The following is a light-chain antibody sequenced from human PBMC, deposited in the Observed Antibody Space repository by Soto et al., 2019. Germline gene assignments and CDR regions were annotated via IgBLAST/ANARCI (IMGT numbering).Light chain of an antibody. CDR1: SSDVGGYNY. Sequence: SVLTQPASVSGSPGQSITISCTGTSSDVGGYNYVSWYQLHPGKAPKLMVYEVSNRPSGVSNRFSGSKSGNTASLTISGLQAGDEADYYCSSYTSSTAYVFGTGTKVTVL. J-gene: IGLJ1*01. V-gene: IGLV2-14*01. CDR3: SSYTSSTAYV. CDR2: EVS.